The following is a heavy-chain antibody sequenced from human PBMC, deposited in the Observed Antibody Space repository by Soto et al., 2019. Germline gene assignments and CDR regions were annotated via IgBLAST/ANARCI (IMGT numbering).Heavy chain of an antibody. CDR1: GGSISSSSYY. Sequence: SETLSLTCTVSGGSISSSSYYWGWIRQPPGKGLEWIGSIYYSGSTYYNPSLKSRVTISVDTSKNQFSLKLSSVTAADTAVYYCARNGDYYDSSGYPGLFDYWGQGTLVTVSS. CDR2: IYYSGST. V-gene: IGHV4-39*01. D-gene: IGHD3-22*01. J-gene: IGHJ4*02. CDR3: ARNGDYYDSSGYPGLFDY.